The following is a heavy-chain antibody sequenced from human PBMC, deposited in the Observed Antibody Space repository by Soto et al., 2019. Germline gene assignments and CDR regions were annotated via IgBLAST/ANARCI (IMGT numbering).Heavy chain of an antibody. J-gene: IGHJ3*02. D-gene: IGHD5-12*01. CDR1: VYTFTSYA. Sequence: SVKVSCHASVYTFTSYAMHCVRQAPGQRLEWMGWINAGNGNTKYSQKFQGRVTITRDTSASTAYMELSSLSSEDTAVYYCARALVDSGYDLGHAFDSWGQGTMVTVSS. CDR2: INAGNGNT. V-gene: IGHV1-3*01. CDR3: ARALVDSGYDLGHAFDS.